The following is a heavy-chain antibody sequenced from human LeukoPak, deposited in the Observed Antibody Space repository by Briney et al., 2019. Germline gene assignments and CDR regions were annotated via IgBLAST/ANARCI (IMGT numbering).Heavy chain of an antibody. D-gene: IGHD3-3*01. CDR3: AMTLNPRRYDFWSGYKRVGDY. CDR1: GYTLTELS. CDR2: FDPEDGET. J-gene: IGHJ4*02. Sequence: ASVKVSCKVSGYTLTELSMHWVRQAPGKGLEWMGGFDPEDGETIYAQKFQGRVTMTEDTSTDTAYMELSSLRSEDTAVYYCAMTLNPRRYDFWSGYKRVGDYWGQGTLVTVSS. V-gene: IGHV1-24*01.